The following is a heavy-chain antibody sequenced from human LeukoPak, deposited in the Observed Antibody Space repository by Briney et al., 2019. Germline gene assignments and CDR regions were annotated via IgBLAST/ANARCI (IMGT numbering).Heavy chain of an antibody. CDR3: AKGHEITMIVVVIVDI. CDR1: GFTFSSYG. Sequence: GGSLRLSCAASGFTFSSYGMSWVRQAPGKGLEWVSAISGSGGSTYYADSVKGRFTISRDNSKNTLYLQMNSLRAEDTAVYYCAKGHEITMIVVVIVDIWGQGTMVTVSS. D-gene: IGHD3-22*01. CDR2: ISGSGGST. V-gene: IGHV3-23*01. J-gene: IGHJ3*02.